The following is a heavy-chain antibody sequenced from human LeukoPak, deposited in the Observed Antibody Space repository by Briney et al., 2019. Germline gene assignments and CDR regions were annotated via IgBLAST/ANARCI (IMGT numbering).Heavy chain of an antibody. CDR1: GFAFGTYA. D-gene: IGHD5-12*01. Sequence: PGGSLRLSCAASGFAFGTYAMSWVRQAPGKGLEWVSSICGSGDTTYYADSVKGRFTISRDNSKNTLYLQMNSLRAEDTAVYYCAKDLNDYSEGYWGQGTLVTVSS. V-gene: IGHV3-23*01. CDR2: ICGSGDTT. CDR3: AKDLNDYSEGY. J-gene: IGHJ4*02.